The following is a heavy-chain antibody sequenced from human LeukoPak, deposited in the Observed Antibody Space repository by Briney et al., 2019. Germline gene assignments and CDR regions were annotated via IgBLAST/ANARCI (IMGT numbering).Heavy chain of an antibody. CDR3: ARGSPRLRPFDY. J-gene: IGHJ4*02. D-gene: IGHD4-17*01. CDR2: ISGNGGSR. CDR1: GFTFSTYT. V-gene: IGHV3-64*01. Sequence: PGGSLRLSCAASGFTFSTYTMHWVRQAPGKGLEYVSSISGNGGSREYANSVKGRFTISRDNAKNSLYLQMNSLRAEDTAVYYCARGSPRLRPFDYWGQGTLVTVSS.